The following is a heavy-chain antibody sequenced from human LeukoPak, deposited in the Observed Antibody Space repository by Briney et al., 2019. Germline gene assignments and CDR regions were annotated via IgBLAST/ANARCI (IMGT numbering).Heavy chain of an antibody. V-gene: IGHV3-7*01. CDR1: VFTLSSHW. CDR3: AGDHVVDGLFFDY. CDR2: IKQNGSEK. D-gene: IGHD2-15*01. J-gene: IGHJ4*02. Sequence: GGSLRPSCAVSVFTLSSHWMSWVPQAPGRGLEWGAHIKQNGSEKYYVDSVRGRFTLSRDNAKNSLYLYMSRLRVAGSRVYYCAGDHVVDGLFFDYWGQGALVTVSS.